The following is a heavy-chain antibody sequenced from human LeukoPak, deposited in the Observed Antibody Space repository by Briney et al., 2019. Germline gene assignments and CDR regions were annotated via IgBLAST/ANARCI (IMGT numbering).Heavy chain of an antibody. V-gene: IGHV3-23*01. J-gene: IGHJ5*02. CDR2: ISVSATT. D-gene: IGHD2-15*01. Sequence: GGSLRLSCAASGFTFNNYAMSWVRQAPGKGLEWVSAISVSATTYYADSVMGRFTISRDNSKNTLCLQMNSLRVEDTAVYYCARSKEDCCGSFDPWGQGTLVTVSS. CDR1: GFTFNNYA. CDR3: ARSKEDCCGSFDP.